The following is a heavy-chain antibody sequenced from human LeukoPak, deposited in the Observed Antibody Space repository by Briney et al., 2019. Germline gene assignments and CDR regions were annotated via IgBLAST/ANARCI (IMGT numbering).Heavy chain of an antibody. D-gene: IGHD6-19*01. Sequence: GGSLRLSCAASGFTFSSYSMNWVRQAPGKGLEWVSTITSGGSYIYYPDSLKGRFTISRDNAKNSLHLQMNSLRAEDTAVFYCARSLGIAVVGNAFVIWGQRKMVTVSS. V-gene: IGHV3-21*01. CDR2: ITSGGSYI. CDR3: ARSLGIAVVGNAFVI. CDR1: GFTFSSYS. J-gene: IGHJ3*02.